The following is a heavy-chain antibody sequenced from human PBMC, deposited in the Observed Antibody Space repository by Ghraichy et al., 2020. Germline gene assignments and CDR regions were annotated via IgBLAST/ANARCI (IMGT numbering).Heavy chain of an antibody. CDR2: ISDIGGST. CDR3: AKEDYSNDFDY. J-gene: IGHJ4*02. V-gene: IGHV3-23*01. D-gene: IGHD4-11*01. Sequence: GGSLRLSCTASGFTFSNYAMNWVRQAPGKGLEWVSAISDIGGSTYYADSVKGRFTISRDNSKNTMSLQINSLRAEDTAIYYCAKEDYSNDFDYWGQGTLVTVSS. CDR1: GFTFSNYA.